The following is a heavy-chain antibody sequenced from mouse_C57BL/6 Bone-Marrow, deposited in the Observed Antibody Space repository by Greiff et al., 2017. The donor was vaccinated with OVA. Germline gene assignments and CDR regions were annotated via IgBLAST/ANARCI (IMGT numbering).Heavy chain of an antibody. CDR2: IDPSDSYT. Sequence: QVQLQQPGAELVRPGTSVKLSCKASGYTFTSYWMHWVKQRPGQGLEWIGVIDPSDSYTNYNQKFKGKATLTVDTSSSTAYMQLSSLTSEDSAVYYCAPSGGYPSCDYWGQGTTLTVSS. D-gene: IGHD2-2*01. CDR1: GYTFTSYW. J-gene: IGHJ2*01. V-gene: IGHV1-59*01. CDR3: APSGGYPSCDY.